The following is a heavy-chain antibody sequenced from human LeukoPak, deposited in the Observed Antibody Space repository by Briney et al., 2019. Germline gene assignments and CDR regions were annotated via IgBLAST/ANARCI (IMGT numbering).Heavy chain of an antibody. V-gene: IGHV4-61*02. CDR2: IYTSGST. CDR1: GGSISSGSYY. Sequence: SQTLSLTCTVSGGSISSGSYYWSWIRQAAGKGLEWIRRIYTSGSTNYNPSLKSRVTIPVDTSKNKFSLKLSSVTAADTGVYYCARDSSMYYYYYMDVWGKGTTVTVSS. CDR3: ARDSSMYYYYYMDV. J-gene: IGHJ6*03.